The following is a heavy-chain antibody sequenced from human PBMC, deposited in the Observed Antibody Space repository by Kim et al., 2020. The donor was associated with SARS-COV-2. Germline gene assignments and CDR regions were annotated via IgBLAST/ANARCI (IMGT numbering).Heavy chain of an antibody. D-gene: IGHD6-6*01. V-gene: IGHV3-13*01. J-gene: IGHJ6*02. CDR3: ARVLAARDYYYGMDV. Sequence: GSVKGRFTISRENAKNSLYLQMNSLRAGDTAVYYCARVLAARDYYYGMDVWGQGTTVTVSS.